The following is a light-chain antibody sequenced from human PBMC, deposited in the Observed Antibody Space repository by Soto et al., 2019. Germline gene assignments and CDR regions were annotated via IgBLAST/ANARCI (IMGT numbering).Light chain of an antibody. Sequence: EIVLTQSQATLSLSPGERATLSCRASQSVSSYLAWYQQKPGQAPRLLIYDASNRATGIPARFRGSGSGTDFTLTICSLEPEDCAVYYCQQRSNWPPMTFGQGTRLEIK. J-gene: IGKJ5*01. CDR1: QSVSSY. V-gene: IGKV3-11*01. CDR2: DAS. CDR3: QQRSNWPPMT.